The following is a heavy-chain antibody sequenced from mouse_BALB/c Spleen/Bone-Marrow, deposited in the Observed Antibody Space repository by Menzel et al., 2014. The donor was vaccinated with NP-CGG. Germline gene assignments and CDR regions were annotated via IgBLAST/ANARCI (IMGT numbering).Heavy chain of an antibody. CDR1: GFNIKDTY. Sequence: VQLQQSGAELVKPGASVKLSCTASGFNIKDTYMHWVKQRPEQGLEWIGRIDPANGSTKYDPKFQGKATITADTSSNTAYLQLSSLTSEDTALYYCTTTDSSDIFTYWGQGTLVTFSA. D-gene: IGHD3-2*01. CDR2: IDPANGST. CDR3: TTTDSSDIFTY. J-gene: IGHJ3*01. V-gene: IGHV14-3*02.